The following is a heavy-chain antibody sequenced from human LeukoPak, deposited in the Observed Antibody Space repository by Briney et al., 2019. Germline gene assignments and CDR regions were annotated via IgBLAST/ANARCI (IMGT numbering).Heavy chain of an antibody. D-gene: IGHD4-17*01. CDR2: IIPILGIA. V-gene: IGHV1-69*04. J-gene: IGHJ4*02. CDR1: GGTFSSYA. CDR3: ARDNWDDYGDYVRLG. Sequence: ASVKVSCKASGGTFSSYAISWVRQAPGQGLEWMGRIIPILGIANYAQKFQGRVTITADKSTSTAYMELSSLRSEDTAVYYCARDNWDDYGDYVRLGWGQGTLVTVSS.